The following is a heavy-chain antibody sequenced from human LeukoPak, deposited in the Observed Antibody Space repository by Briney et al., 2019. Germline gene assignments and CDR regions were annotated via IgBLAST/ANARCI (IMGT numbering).Heavy chain of an antibody. J-gene: IGHJ4*02. V-gene: IGHV3-53*01. D-gene: IGHD3-16*02. Sequence: GGSLRLSCAASGFTFSSNYMSWVRQAPGKGLEWVSVIYSGGSTYYADSVKGRFTISRDNSKNTLYLQMNSLRAEDTAVYYCARLLGELSSLYYFDYWGQGTLVTVSS. CDR1: GFTFSSNY. CDR2: IYSGGST. CDR3: ARLLGELSSLYYFDY.